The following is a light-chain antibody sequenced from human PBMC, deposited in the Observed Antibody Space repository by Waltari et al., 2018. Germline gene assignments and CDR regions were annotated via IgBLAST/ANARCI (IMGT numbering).Light chain of an antibody. CDR2: DVS. J-gene: IGLJ2*01. CDR3: CSYAGGVV. CDR1: STDVGVYKY. V-gene: IGLV2-11*01. Sequence: QSALTQPRSVSGSPGQSVTISCTGSSTDVGVYKYASWYQQHPGKAPKLMIDDVSKRPAGVPDRFSGSKSGNTASLTISGLQAEDEADYYCCSYAGGVVFGGGTKVTVL.